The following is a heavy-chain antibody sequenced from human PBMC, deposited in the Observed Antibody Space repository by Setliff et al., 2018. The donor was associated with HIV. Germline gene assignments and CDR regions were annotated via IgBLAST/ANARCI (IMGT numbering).Heavy chain of an antibody. CDR2: INHSGST. J-gene: IGHJ3*02. CDR1: GGSISSVGYY. CDR3: ARVDGYDFWSGYYTPHAFDI. D-gene: IGHD3-3*01. V-gene: IGHV4-34*01. Sequence: KPSETLSLTCAVSGGSISSVGYYWSWIRQPPGKGLEWIGEINHSGSTNYNPSLKSRVTISVDTSKNQFSLKLSSVTAADTAVYYCARVDGYDFWSGYYTPHAFDIWGQGTMVTVSS.